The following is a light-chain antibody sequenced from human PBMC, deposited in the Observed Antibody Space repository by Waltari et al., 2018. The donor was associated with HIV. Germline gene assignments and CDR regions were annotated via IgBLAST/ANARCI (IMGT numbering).Light chain of an antibody. CDR1: SSDVGRYAY. CDR3: CSYVGSYTFVG. V-gene: IGLV2-11*01. CDR2: DVT. J-gene: IGLJ2*01. Sequence: QSALTQPRSVSGSPGQSVTISCTGSSSDVGRYAYVSWYQHHPGRAPKLVIYDVTKRPSGVPNRFSGSKAGDTAFLTISGLQAEDEADYYCCSYVGSYTFVGFGGGTKVTVL.